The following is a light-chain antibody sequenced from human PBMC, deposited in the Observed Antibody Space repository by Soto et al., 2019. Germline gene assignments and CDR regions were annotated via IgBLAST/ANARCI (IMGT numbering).Light chain of an antibody. J-gene: IGLJ2*01. V-gene: IGLV2-14*01. Sequence: SALTQPASVSGSPGQSITISCTGTSSDVGGYNFVSWYQQHPGKAPKLMIYEVSNRPSGVSYRFSGSKSGNTASLTISGRQADDEADYYCSSYTSSVTLVFGGGTKLTVL. CDR2: EVS. CDR1: SSDVGGYNF. CDR3: SSYTSSVTLV.